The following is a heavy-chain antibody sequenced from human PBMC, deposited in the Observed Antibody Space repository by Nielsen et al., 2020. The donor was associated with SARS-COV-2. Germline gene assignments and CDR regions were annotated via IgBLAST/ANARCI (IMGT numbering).Heavy chain of an antibody. V-gene: IGHV4-61*01. CDR1: GGSISTGSHY. CDR2: IFYRGNT. J-gene: IGHJ4*02. Sequence: SETLSLTCIVSGGSISTGSHYWSWIRQPPGKGLEWIGYIFYRGNTNYKPSLKSRVTISVDTSKNQFSLKLSSVTAADTAIYYCARQWISNIATPHWGQGTLVTVSS. CDR3: ARQWISNIATPH. D-gene: IGHD2/OR15-2a*01.